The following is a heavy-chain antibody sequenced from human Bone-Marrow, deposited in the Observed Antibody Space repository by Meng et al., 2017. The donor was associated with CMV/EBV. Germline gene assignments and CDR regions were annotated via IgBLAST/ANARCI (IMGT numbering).Heavy chain of an antibody. Sequence: YGISGVRQAPGQGLEWMGWISAYNGNTNYAQKLQGRVTMTTDTSTSTAYMELRSLRSDDTAVYYCARDLEDIVVVPAAPATPHFDYWGQGTLVTVSS. CDR1: YG. D-gene: IGHD2-2*01. CDR3: ARDLEDIVVVPAAPATPHFDY. V-gene: IGHV1-18*01. CDR2: ISAYNGNT. J-gene: IGHJ4*02.